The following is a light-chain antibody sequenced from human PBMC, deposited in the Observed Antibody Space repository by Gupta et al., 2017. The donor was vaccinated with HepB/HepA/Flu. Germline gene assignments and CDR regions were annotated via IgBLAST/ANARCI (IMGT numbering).Light chain of an antibody. CDR2: DAS. CDR1: QSVANN. V-gene: IGKV3-15*01. CDR3: QHFNNWPLT. J-gene: IGKJ4*01. Sequence: EILMTQSPGTLSVSRGERATLSCRASQSVANNLAWYQQKPGRAPRLLIYDASTMAAGIPARFSGSGSGTEFTLTISSLQSEDFAVYYCQHFNNWPLTFGGGTKVELK.